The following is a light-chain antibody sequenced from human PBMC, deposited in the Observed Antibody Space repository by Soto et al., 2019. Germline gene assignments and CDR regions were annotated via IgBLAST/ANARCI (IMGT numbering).Light chain of an antibody. J-gene: IGLJ2*01. V-gene: IGLV2-11*01. Sequence: QSALTQPRSVSESPGQSVTISCTGTSSDVGGYNYVSWYQQYPGKAPEVVIYDVYKRPSGVPDRFSGSKSGNTASLTISGLQAEDEADYYCCSYAGDYTLVFGGGTKLTVL. CDR1: SSDVGGYNY. CDR2: DVY. CDR3: CSYAGDYTLV.